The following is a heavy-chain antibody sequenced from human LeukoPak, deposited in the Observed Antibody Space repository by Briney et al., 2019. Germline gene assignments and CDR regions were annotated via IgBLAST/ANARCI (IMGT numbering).Heavy chain of an antibody. D-gene: IGHD4-17*01. CDR3: ARDSTMTTVTFVDY. V-gene: IGHV3-30*04. CDR1: GFTFSSYA. J-gene: IGHJ4*02. Sequence: GGSLRLSCAASGFTFSSYAMHWVRQAPGKGLEWVAVISYDGSNKYYADPVKGRFTISRDNSKNTLYLQMNSLRAEDTAVYYCARDSTMTTVTFVDYWGQGTLVTVSS. CDR2: ISYDGSNK.